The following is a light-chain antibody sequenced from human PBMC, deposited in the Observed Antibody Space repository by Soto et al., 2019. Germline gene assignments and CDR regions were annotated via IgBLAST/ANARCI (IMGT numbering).Light chain of an antibody. CDR1: SSDVVSYNL. CDR2: EAS. Sequence: QSALTQPASVSGSPGQSITLSCTGPSSDVVSYNLVSWYQQHPGKAPKLMIYEASKRPSGISNRFSGSKSGNAASLTISGLQAEDEADYYCFSYAGNSLNYVFGTGTKLTVL. V-gene: IGLV2-23*01. J-gene: IGLJ1*01. CDR3: FSYAGNSLNYV.